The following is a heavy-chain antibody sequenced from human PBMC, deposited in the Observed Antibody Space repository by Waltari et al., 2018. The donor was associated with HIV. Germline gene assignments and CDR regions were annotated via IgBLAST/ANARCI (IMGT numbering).Heavy chain of an antibody. Sequence: QLQLQESGPGLVKPSETLSLTCSVSGGSIINSCYFWVWVRQPPGKGLECIGSINYRGTTYYNRSLGTRVTLSVDTSKNNFSLKLNSVTAADTAVYYCARLPETADFGNYFDFWGQGTLVTVFS. CDR2: INYRGTT. D-gene: IGHD3-3*01. CDR1: GGSIINSCYF. V-gene: IGHV4-39*02. J-gene: IGHJ4*02. CDR3: ARLPETADFGNYFDF.